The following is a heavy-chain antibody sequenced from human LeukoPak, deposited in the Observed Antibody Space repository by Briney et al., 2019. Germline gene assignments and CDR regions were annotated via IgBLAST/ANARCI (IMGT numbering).Heavy chain of an antibody. CDR2: INPNSGGT. CDR1: GYTFTGYY. J-gene: IGHJ4*02. V-gene: IGHV1-2*02. CDR3: ARVHYSNYGCDY. Sequence: ASVKVSCKASGYTFTGYYMHWVRQAPGQGLEWMGWINPNSGGTNYAQKFQGRVTMTRDTSISTAYMELSRLRSDDTAVYYCARVHYSNYGCDYWGQGTLVTVSS. D-gene: IGHD4-11*01.